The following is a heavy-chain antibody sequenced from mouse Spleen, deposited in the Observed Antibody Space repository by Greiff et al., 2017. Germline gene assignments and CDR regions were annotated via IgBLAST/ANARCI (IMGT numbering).Heavy chain of an antibody. D-gene: IGHD1-1*01. J-gene: IGHJ1*01. CDR3: ARGDYGSSSRWYFDV. Sequence: VQLQQSGPGLVKPSQSLSLTCSVTGYSITSGYYWNWIRQFPGNKLEWMGYISYDGSNNYNPSLKNRISITRDTSKNQFFLKLNSVTTEDTATYYCARGDYGSSSRWYFDVWGAGTTVTVSS. CDR1: GYSITSGYY. CDR2: ISYDGSN. V-gene: IGHV3-6*01.